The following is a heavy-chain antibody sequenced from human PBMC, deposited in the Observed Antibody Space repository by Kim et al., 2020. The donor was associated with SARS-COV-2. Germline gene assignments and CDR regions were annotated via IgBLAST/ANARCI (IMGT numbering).Heavy chain of an antibody. CDR2: IYYSGST. V-gene: IGHV4-39*01. J-gene: IGHJ4*02. Sequence: SETLSLTCTVSGGSISSSSYYWGWIRQPPGKGLEWIGSIYYSGSTYYNPSLKSRVTISVDTSKNQFSLKLSSVTAADTAVYYCASRDYSSGGGMDFDYWGQGTLVTVSS. D-gene: IGHD6-19*01. CDR3: ASRDYSSGGGMDFDY. CDR1: GGSISSSSYY.